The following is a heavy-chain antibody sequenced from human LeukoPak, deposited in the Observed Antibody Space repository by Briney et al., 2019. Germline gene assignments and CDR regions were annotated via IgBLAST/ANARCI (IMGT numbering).Heavy chain of an antibody. CDR1: GYSFTNYW. CDR2: VYPGDSDT. D-gene: IGHD2-2*01. V-gene: IGHV5-51*01. J-gene: IGHJ4*02. Sequence: GESLKISCKGSGYSFTNYWIGWVRQMPGKGLEWMGIVYPGDSDTRYSPSFQGQVTISADKSISTAYLQWSSLKASGTAMYYCARIWGSSTSYYFDYWGQGTLVTVSS. CDR3: ARIWGSSTSYYFDY.